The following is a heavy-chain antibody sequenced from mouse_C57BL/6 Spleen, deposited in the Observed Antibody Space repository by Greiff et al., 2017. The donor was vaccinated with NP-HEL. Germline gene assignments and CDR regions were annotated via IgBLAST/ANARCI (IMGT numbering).Heavy chain of an antibody. CDR2: IYPGDGDT. CDR3: ARCNYYGSSPLYYYAMDY. CDR1: GYAFSSSW. J-gene: IGHJ4*01. D-gene: IGHD1-1*01. Sequence: QVQLQQSGPELVKPGASVKISCKASGYAFSSSWMNWVKQRPGKGLEWIGRIYPGDGDTNYNGKFKGKATLTADKSSSTAYMQLSSLTSEDSAVYFCARCNYYGSSPLYYYAMDYWGQGTSVTVSS. V-gene: IGHV1-82*01.